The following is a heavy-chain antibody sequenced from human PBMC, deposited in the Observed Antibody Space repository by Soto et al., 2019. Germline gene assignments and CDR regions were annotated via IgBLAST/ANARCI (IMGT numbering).Heavy chain of an antibody. CDR3: ARDGYYDFWSGYPQFDY. CDR1: GFTFSSYS. J-gene: IGHJ4*02. CDR2: ISSSSSTI. D-gene: IGHD3-3*01. V-gene: IGHV3-48*01. Sequence: GGSLRLSCAASGFTFSSYSMNWVRQAPGKGLEWVSYISSSSSTIYYADSVKGRFTISRDNAKNSLYLQMNSLRAEDTAVYYCARDGYYDFWSGYPQFDYWGQGTLVTVSS.